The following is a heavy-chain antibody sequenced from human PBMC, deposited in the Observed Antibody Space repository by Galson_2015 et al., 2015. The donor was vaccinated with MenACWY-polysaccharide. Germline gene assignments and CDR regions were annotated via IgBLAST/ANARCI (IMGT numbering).Heavy chain of an antibody. V-gene: IGHV5-51*01. D-gene: IGHD5-12*01. CDR3: ARGRYSGTDSPYYFQY. Sequence: QSGAEVKKPGESLKISCKGSGYSFTTHWIGWVRQMPGKGLEWMGIIYPGESDTRYSPSFRGQVTISADRSISTAYLQWSSLRASDTAMYYCARGRYSGTDSPYYFQYWGQGTLVTVSS. CDR2: IYPGESDT. CDR1: GYSFTTHW. J-gene: IGHJ4*02.